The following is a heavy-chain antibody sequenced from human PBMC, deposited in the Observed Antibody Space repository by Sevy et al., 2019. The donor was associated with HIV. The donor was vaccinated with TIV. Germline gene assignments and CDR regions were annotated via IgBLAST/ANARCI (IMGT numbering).Heavy chain of an antibody. V-gene: IGHV3-53*01. D-gene: IGHD5-12*01. J-gene: IGHJ4*02. Sequence: AGSLRLSCAASGLTVSDNFMSWVRQAPGKGLEWVSVIYIGGTTYYADSVKGRFTISRDNSKNTIYLQMNGLRAEDTAVYYCARGKHVSGYYGSFDYWGQGALVTVSS. CDR1: GLTVSDNF. CDR2: IYIGGTT. CDR3: ARGKHVSGYYGSFDY.